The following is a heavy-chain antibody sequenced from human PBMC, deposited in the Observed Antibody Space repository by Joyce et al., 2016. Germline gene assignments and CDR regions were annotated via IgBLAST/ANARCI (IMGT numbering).Heavy chain of an antibody. CDR1: SCSISSYY. CDR3: AREANQEMDDAFDV. D-gene: IGHD1-14*01. J-gene: IGHJ3*01. V-gene: IGHV4-59*01. Sequence: QVQLQESGPGLVKPSETLSLTCTVSSCSISSYYWSWLRQPPGKGLEWIAYTHYRGFTGSNPTLKSRVTISVDTSKNQFSLKLYSVSAADAAGYYCAREANQEMDDAFDVWGQGTMVTVSS. CDR2: THYRGFT.